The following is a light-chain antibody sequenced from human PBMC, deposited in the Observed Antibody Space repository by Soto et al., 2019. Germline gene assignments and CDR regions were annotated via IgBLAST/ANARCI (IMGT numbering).Light chain of an antibody. Sequence: QPVLTQSPSASASLGASGNLTCTLSSGYSTYAIAWHQQQSEKGPRFLMKLNYDGTHSKGDGFFDRFSGSSSGAERHLTSTSLPSEDEADYRCQSLGTGIKVFGGGTKLTVL. V-gene: IGLV4-69*01. CDR3: QSLGTGIKV. J-gene: IGLJ3*02. CDR2: LNYDGTH. CDR1: SGYSTYA.